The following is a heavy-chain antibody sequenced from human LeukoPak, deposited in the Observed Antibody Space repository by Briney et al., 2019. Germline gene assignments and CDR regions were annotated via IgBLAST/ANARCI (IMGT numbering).Heavy chain of an antibody. V-gene: IGHV3-33*01. CDR3: ARGRYCSGGSCYFDY. Sequence: GGSLRLSCAASGFTFSNYAMHWVRQAPGKGLEWVAVIWYDGSPKYYPDSVKGRFTISRDNSKSTLYLQMNSLRAEDMAVYYCARGRYCSGGSCYFDYWGQGTLVTVSS. J-gene: IGHJ4*02. CDR1: GFTFSNYA. D-gene: IGHD2-15*01. CDR2: IWYDGSPK.